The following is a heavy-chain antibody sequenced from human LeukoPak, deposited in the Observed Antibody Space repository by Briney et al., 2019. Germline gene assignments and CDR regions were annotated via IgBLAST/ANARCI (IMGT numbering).Heavy chain of an antibody. D-gene: IGHD3-3*01. CDR3: ARDMWGFGVVNPYYYYGMDV. CDR1: GGSFSGYY. V-gene: IGHV4-34*01. CDR2: INHSGST. Sequence: ASETLSLTCAVYGGSFSGYYWSWIRRPPGKGLEWIGEINHSGSTNYNPSLKSRVTISVDTSKNQFSLKLSSVTAADTAVYYCARDMWGFGVVNPYYYYGMDVWGQGTTVTVSS. J-gene: IGHJ6*02.